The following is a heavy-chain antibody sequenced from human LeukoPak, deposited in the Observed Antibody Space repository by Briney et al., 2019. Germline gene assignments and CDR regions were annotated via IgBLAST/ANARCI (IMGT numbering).Heavy chain of an antibody. J-gene: IGHJ4*02. CDR1: GGSFSGYY. Sequence: SETLSLTCAVYGGSFSGYYRSWIRQPPGKGLEWIGEINHSGSTNYNPSLKSRVTISVDTSKNQFSLTLSSVTAADTAVYYCARSWGAYSSRPLDYWGQGTLVTVSS. CDR3: ARSWGAYSSRPLDY. V-gene: IGHV4-34*01. D-gene: IGHD6-13*01. CDR2: INHSGST.